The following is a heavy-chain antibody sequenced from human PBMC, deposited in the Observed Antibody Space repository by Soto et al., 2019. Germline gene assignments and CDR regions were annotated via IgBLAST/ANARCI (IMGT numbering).Heavy chain of an antibody. CDR2: IYHSGST. J-gene: IGHJ5*02. V-gene: IGHV4-30-2*01. Sequence: PSETLSLTCAVSGCSISIGGYSWSWILQPPGKGLEWIGYIYHSGSTYYNPSLKSRVTISVDRSKNQFSLKLSSVTAADTAVYYCARGRFTGWFDPWGQGTLVTVSS. CDR1: GCSISIGGYS. CDR3: ARGRFTGWFDP.